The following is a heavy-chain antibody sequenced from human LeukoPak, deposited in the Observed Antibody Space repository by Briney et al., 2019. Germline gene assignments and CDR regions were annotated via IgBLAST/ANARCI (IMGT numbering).Heavy chain of an antibody. D-gene: IGHD3-10*01. CDR1: GFTFNYYW. V-gene: IGHV3-7*01. Sequence: PGGSLRLPCAASGFTFNYYWLTWVRQAPGKGLEWVANIQQDGTEKYYVDSVKGRFTISRDNAKNSLYLQMNSLRAEDTAVYYCARVRKLRTRGVMDPLDYWGQGTLVTVSS. CDR3: ARVRKLRTRGVMDPLDY. CDR2: IQQDGTEK. J-gene: IGHJ4*02.